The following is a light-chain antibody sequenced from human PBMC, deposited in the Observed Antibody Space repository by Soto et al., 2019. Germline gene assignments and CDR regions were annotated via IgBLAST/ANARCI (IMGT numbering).Light chain of an antibody. V-gene: IGLV2-23*02. J-gene: IGLJ1*01. CDR3: YSYAGSNTYV. CDR2: GVT. CDR1: SSDVGSYNL. Sequence: QSVLNQRAAVSGSPGQSITISCTGTSSDVGSYNLVSWYQQHPGKAPKFMIYGVTKRPSGVSNRFSGSKSGNTASLTISGLQAEDVSDYDCYSYAGSNTYVFATGTKVTVL.